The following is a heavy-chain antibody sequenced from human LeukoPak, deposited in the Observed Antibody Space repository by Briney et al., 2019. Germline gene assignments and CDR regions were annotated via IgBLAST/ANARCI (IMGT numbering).Heavy chain of an antibody. Sequence: SETLSLTCTVSGGSISSSSYYWGWIRQPPGKGLEWIGSIYYSGSTYYNPSLKSRVTISVDTSKNQFSLKLRSVTAADTAVYYCARFVGTAVIKIGVDYWGQGTLVTVSS. V-gene: IGHV4-39*01. D-gene: IGHD2-21*02. J-gene: IGHJ4*02. CDR2: IYYSGST. CDR1: GGSISSSSYY. CDR3: ARFVGTAVIKIGVDY.